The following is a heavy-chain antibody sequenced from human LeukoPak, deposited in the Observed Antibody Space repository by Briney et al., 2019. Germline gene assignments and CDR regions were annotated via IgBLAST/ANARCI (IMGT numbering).Heavy chain of an antibody. D-gene: IGHD6-13*01. Sequence: ASVKVSCKASGYTFTSYGISWVRQAPGQGLEWMGWISAYNGNTNYAQKLQGRVTMTTDTSTSTVYMELRSLRSDDTAVYYCARESSSSWYHVDYWGQGTLVTVSS. J-gene: IGHJ4*02. CDR3: ARESSSSWYHVDY. CDR1: GYTFTSYG. V-gene: IGHV1-18*01. CDR2: ISAYNGNT.